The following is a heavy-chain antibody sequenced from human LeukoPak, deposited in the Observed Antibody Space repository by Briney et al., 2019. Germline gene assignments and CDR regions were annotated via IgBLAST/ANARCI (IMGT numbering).Heavy chain of an antibody. D-gene: IGHD1-26*01. V-gene: IGHV4-34*01. CDR3: AVSLVGATPFDY. CDR2: INHSGST. Sequence: PSETLSLTCAVYGGSFSGYYWSWIRQPPGEGLEWIGEINHSGSTNYNPSLKSRVTISVDTSKNQFSLKLSSVTAADTAVYYCAVSLVGATPFDYWGQGTLVTVSS. CDR1: GGSFSGYY. J-gene: IGHJ4*02.